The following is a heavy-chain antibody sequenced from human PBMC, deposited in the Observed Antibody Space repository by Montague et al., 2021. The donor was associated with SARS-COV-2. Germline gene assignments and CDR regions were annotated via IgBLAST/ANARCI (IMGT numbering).Heavy chain of an antibody. D-gene: IGHD3-10*01. CDR1: GFTVSSNY. J-gene: IGHJ6*02. Sequence: SLRLSCAASGFTVSSNYMSWVRPAPGKGLEWVSVIYSGGSTYYADSVKGRFTITRHNSKNTLYLQMNNLRAEDTDVYYCARDLTYGSGRSYYYGMDVWGQGTTVTVSS. V-gene: IGHV3-53*01. CDR3: ARDLTYGSGRSYYYGMDV. CDR2: IYSGGST.